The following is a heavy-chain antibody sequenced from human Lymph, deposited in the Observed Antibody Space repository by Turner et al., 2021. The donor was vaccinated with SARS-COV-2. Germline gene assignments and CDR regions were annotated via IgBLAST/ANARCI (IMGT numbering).Heavy chain of an antibody. J-gene: IGHJ4*02. V-gene: IGHV3-53*01. CDR3: ARVLPYGDYFDF. CDR2: IYSGGST. D-gene: IGHD4-17*01. Sequence: EVQLVESGGGLIQPGGSLRLSCAASGFTVSSNYMSWVRQAPGKGLEWVSLIYSGGSTLYADSVKGRFTISRDNSKNTLYLQMYSLRADDTAVYYCARVLPYGDYFDFWGQGTLVTVSS. CDR1: GFTVSSNY.